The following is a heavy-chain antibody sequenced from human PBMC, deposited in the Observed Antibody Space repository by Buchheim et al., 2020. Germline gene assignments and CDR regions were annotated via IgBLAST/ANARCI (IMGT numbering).Heavy chain of an antibody. J-gene: IGHJ4*02. CDR2: ISYDGSHK. CDR3: AKDRSYCSGGSCPNYFDY. D-gene: IGHD2-15*01. CDR1: GFTFSRYH. V-gene: IGHV3-30*18. Sequence: QVQLVESGGGVVQPGRSLRLSCAASGFTFSRYHMHWVRQAPGKGLEWLAVISYDGSHKYYADSVKGRFNISRANSKNKLYLQMNSLRAEDTAVYYCAKDRSYCSGGSCPNYFDYWGQGTL.